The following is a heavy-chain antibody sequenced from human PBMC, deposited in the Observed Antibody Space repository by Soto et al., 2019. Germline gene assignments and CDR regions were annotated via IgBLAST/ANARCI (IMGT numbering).Heavy chain of an antibody. CDR1: GGTFSSYA. Sequence: GASVKVSCKASGGTFSSYAISWVRQAPGQGLEWMGRIIPILGIANYAQKFQGRVTITADKSTSTAYMELSSLRSEDTAVYYCARGAPNYILTGYYTPTYYYYGIDVWGQRTTVTVSS. CDR3: ARGAPNYILTGYYTPTYYYYGIDV. J-gene: IGHJ6*02. V-gene: IGHV1-69*04. D-gene: IGHD3-9*01. CDR2: IIPILGIA.